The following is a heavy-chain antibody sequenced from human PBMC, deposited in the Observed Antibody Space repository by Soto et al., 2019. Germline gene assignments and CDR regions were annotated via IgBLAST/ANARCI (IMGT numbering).Heavy chain of an antibody. CDR2: ISSSSSSTI. J-gene: IGHJ6*02. CDR1: GFTFSSYS. CDR3: ARDPYYDYVWGSYRSHYYGMDV. V-gene: IGHV3-48*02. D-gene: IGHD3-16*02. Sequence: EVQRVESGGGLVQPGGSLRLSCAASGFTFSSYSMNWVRQAPGKGLEWVSYISSSSSSTIYYADSVNGRFTISRNNAKTSLYLKLNSLRDEETAVYYCARDPYYDYVWGSYRSHYYGMDVWGQGTTVTVSS.